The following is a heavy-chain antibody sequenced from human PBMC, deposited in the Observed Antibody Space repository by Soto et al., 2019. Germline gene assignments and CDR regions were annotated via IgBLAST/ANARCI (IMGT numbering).Heavy chain of an antibody. J-gene: IGHJ4*02. CDR1: GFPFGNFV. D-gene: IGHD3-10*01. V-gene: IGHV3-49*03. Sequence: PGGSLRLSCTASGFPFGNFVMSWFRQAPGKGMEWVGFIRSQPYGGTAEHAASVRGRFTISRDDSKGIAYLQMNSLQTEDSGVYYCIGSFPFWGQGTLVTVSS. CDR2: IRSQPYGGTA. CDR3: IGSFPF.